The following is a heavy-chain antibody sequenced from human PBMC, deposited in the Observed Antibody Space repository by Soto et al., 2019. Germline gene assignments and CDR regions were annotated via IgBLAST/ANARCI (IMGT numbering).Heavy chain of an antibody. CDR2: INPNSGGT. V-gene: IGHV1-2*04. Sequence: QVQLVRSGAEVKKPGASVKVSCKASGYTFTGYYMHWVRQAPGQGLEWMGWINPNSGGTNYAQKFQGWVTMTRDTSISTAYMELSRLRSDDTAVYYCARAPHFWSGYSGGYGMDVWGQGTTVTVSS. CDR1: GYTFTGYY. J-gene: IGHJ6*02. CDR3: ARAPHFWSGYSGGYGMDV. D-gene: IGHD3-3*01.